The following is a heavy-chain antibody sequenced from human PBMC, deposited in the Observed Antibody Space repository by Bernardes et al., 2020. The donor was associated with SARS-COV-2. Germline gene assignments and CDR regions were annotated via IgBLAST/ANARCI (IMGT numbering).Heavy chain of an antibody. CDR2: ISGDEGNT. D-gene: IGHD5-12*01. Sequence: ASVKVSCKASGYTFPSYGISWVRQAPGQGLEWMGWISGDEGNTNYAHKFHGRVTMTTDTSTSTAHMELRSLRSDDTTVYYCATVVGYSYGGGWFDPWGQGTLVTVSS. V-gene: IGHV1-18*01. CDR1: GYTFPSYG. J-gene: IGHJ5*02. CDR3: ATVVGYSYGGGWFDP.